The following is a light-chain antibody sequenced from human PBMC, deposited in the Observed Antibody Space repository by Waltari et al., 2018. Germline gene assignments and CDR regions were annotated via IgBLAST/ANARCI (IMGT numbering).Light chain of an antibody. CDR1: KNVVTD. Sequence: EIVMTQSPVTVSVSAGEETTLSCTASKNVVTDVAWYRHKPGQPPRPLIYFANSRATGVPARISGSGSGTDFTLSISSLESEDFAFYYCQQSRRWPQRTFGQGTKLEI. CDR2: FAN. J-gene: IGKJ2*01. V-gene: IGKV3D-15*01. CDR3: QQSRRWPQRT.